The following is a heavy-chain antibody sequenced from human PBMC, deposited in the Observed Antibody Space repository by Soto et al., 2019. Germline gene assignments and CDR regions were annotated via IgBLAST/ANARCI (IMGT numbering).Heavy chain of an antibody. Sequence: EVQLVETGGGLIQPGGPLRLSCAASGFSVSSNYMSWVRQAPGKGLEWVSVISSTGSKYYADSVKGRFIISRDNSKNTLYLEMNRLRAEDTAVYYCARAVVVVIRTFNWYFDLWGRGTLVTVSS. CDR2: ISSTGSK. CDR3: ARAVVVVIRTFNWYFDL. V-gene: IGHV3-53*02. J-gene: IGHJ2*01. CDR1: GFSVSSNY. D-gene: IGHD3-22*01.